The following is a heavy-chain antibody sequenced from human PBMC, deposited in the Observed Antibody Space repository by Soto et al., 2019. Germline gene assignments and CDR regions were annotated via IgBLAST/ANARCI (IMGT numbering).Heavy chain of an antibody. CDR3: ARYCSGGSCYGSWYDP. D-gene: IGHD2-15*01. Sequence: QVQLVQSGAEVKQPGASVKVSCQASGYTFTSYGISWVRQAPGQGLEWMGWINTYNGFTNYAQKFQGRVTMTTDTSTSTAYMELRSLRSDATAVYYCARYCSGGSCYGSWYDPWGQGILVTVSS. CDR2: INTYNGFT. CDR1: GYTFTSYG. J-gene: IGHJ5*02. V-gene: IGHV1-18*01.